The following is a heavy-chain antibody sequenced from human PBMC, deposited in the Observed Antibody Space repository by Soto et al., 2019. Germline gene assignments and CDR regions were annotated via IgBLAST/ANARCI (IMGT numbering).Heavy chain of an antibody. V-gene: IGHV1-46*01. CDR2: INPSGGGT. Sequence: QVQLVQSGAEVKKPGASMKISCKTSGYTFTSYYMHWVRQAPGQGLEWMGIINPSGGGTCYAQKFQGRVTMTWDTSTSTVYMELSSLRSEDTAMYYCARDSTLAYWGQGTLVTVSS. J-gene: IGHJ4*02. CDR1: GYTFTSYY. CDR3: ARDSTLAY.